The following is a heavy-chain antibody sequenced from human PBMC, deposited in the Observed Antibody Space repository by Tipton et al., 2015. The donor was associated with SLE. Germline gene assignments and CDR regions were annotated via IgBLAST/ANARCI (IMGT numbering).Heavy chain of an antibody. D-gene: IGHD2-15*01. CDR1: GFTFSSYG. Sequence: SLRLSCAASGFTFSSYGMHWVRQAPGKGLEWVSSTFGSVNSTYYADSVKGRFTISRDNSKNTVYLQMNSLRVEDTAVYYCAKGDGDQVVSLYYYMDVWGKGSRVTVSS. CDR3: AKGDGDQVVSLYYYMDV. V-gene: IGHV3-23*01. CDR2: TFGSVNST. J-gene: IGHJ6*03.